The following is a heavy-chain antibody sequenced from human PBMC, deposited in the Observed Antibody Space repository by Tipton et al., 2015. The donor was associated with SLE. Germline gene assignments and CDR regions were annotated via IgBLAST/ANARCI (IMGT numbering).Heavy chain of an antibody. CDR1: GFTFYTYW. Sequence: GSLRLSCAASGFTFYTYWMNWVRRAPGKGLEWVANIKQDGSDKYYVDSVKGRFTISRDNAKNSLYLQMSSLRAEDTAVYYCAGNFDYWGQGTLVTVSS. CDR2: IKQDGSDK. CDR3: AGNFDY. J-gene: IGHJ4*02. V-gene: IGHV3-7*01.